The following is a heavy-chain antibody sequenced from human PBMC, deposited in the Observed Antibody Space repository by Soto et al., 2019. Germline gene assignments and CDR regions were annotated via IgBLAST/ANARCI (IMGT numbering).Heavy chain of an antibody. Sequence: SETLSLICNVSGDSIGRFYWSWIRQSAEKGLEWIGRIYSTGGTAYNPALEGRITISLDRSNNHVSLEMNSVTAADTAVYFCARDLSGTGLDIWGRGTRVTVSS. J-gene: IGHJ6*02. V-gene: IGHV4-4*07. CDR3: ARDLSGTGLDI. D-gene: IGHD1-26*01. CDR1: GDSIGRFY. CDR2: IYSTGGT.